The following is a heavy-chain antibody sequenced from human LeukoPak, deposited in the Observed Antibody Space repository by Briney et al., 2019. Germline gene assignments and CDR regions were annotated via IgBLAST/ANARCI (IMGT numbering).Heavy chain of an antibody. V-gene: IGHV3-33*01. CDR1: GFTFSSYG. J-gene: IGHJ6*02. CDR3: AREWAYSSSWFGGNYYYGMDV. CDR2: IWYDGSNK. D-gene: IGHD6-13*01. Sequence: GRSLRLSCAASGFTFSSYGMHWVRQAPGKGLEWVAVIWYDGSNKYYADSVKGRFTISGDNSKNTLYLQMNSLRAEDTAVYYCAREWAYSSSWFGGNYYYGMDVWGQGTTVTVSS.